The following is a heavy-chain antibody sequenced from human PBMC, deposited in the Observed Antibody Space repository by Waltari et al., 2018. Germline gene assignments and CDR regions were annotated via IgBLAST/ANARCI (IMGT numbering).Heavy chain of an antibody. Sequence: QVHLVESGGGFVKPGGSLRLSCTASGFTFTDYYMTWIRQAPGKGLEWLSYISPTGTTIYYADAVKGRFTISRDNAKNSVYLQMSSLRAEDTAVYYCARSPDYGDYYGMDVWGQGTTVTVSS. CDR3: ARSPDYGDYYGMDV. CDR1: GFTFTDYY. D-gene: IGHD3-10*01. CDR2: ISPTGTTI. V-gene: IGHV3-11*04. J-gene: IGHJ6*02.